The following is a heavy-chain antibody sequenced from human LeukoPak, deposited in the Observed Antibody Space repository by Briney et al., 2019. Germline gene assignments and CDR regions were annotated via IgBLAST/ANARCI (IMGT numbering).Heavy chain of an antibody. CDR1: GFPFSSYA. CDR3: ATKTSNGDRYFDY. Sequence: GGPLRLLCAASGFPFSSYAMSWIRQAPGKGLEWLSAISPTTGTTFYADSVKGRFTISRDNSRGTLYLQMNGLRAEDTAKYYSATKTSNGDRYFDYWGQGALVTVSS. V-gene: IGHV3-23*01. CDR2: ISPTTGTT. J-gene: IGHJ4*02. D-gene: IGHD4-17*01.